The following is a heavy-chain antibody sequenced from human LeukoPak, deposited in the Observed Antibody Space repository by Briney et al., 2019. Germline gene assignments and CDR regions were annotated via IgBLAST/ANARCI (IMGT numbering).Heavy chain of an antibody. Sequence: GGSLRLSCAASGFTFSSYSMNWVRQSPGKGLEWVSSISNNNAIFYADSVKGRFTISRDNAWNSLSLQMFRLRVEDTAVYYCARAHNWKYGSFDFWGQGTLVTVSS. CDR3: ARAHNWKYGSFDF. J-gene: IGHJ4*02. CDR1: GFTFSSYS. D-gene: IGHD1-7*01. V-gene: IGHV3-69-1*01. CDR2: ISNNNAI.